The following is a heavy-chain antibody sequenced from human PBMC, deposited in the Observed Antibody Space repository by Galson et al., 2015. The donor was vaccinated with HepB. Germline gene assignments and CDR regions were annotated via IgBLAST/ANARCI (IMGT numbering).Heavy chain of an antibody. CDR3: TRVRHLARGMDV. J-gene: IGHJ6*02. CDR2: TNYRSKWYN. V-gene: IGHV6-1*01. D-gene: IGHD5-12*01. CDR1: GDSVSTNIVA. Sequence: CAISGDSVSTNIVAWNWIRQSPSRGLEWLGRTNYRSKWYNDYAVSVQSRITINPDTSRNQFSLQLNSVTPEDTGVYYCTRVRHLARGMDVWGQGTTVTVSS.